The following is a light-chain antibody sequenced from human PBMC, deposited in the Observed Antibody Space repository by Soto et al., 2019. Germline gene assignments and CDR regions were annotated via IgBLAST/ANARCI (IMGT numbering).Light chain of an antibody. J-gene: IGLJ3*02. CDR2: SNY. Sequence: QSVLTQPPSASGTPGQRVTISCSGSISNIGSNTVNWYQQLPGTAPKLLIYSNYQRPSGVPDRFSGSKSGTSASLAISGLQSEDEADYYCAAWDDSLNGWVFGGATKLTVL. CDR1: ISNIGSNT. CDR3: AAWDDSLNGWV. V-gene: IGLV1-44*01.